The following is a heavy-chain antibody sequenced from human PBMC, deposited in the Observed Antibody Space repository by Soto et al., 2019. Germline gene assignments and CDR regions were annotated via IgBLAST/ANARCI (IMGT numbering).Heavy chain of an antibody. CDR3: AKDQVQDTSMRRLIY. CDR2: TTSDGSNQ. Sequence: QVQLVESGGGVVQPGRSLRLSCAASGFSFSSYGMHWVRQAPGKGLEWVAVTTSDGSNQYYADSVRGRFTISRDNSQNALSLQMISLRAEATAVYYCAKDQVQDTSMRRLIYWGQGTKVTVSS. D-gene: IGHD5-18*01. CDR1: GFSFSSYG. V-gene: IGHV3-30*18. J-gene: IGHJ4*02.